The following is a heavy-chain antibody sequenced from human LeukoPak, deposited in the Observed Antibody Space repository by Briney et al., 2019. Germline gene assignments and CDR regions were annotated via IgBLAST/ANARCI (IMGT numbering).Heavy chain of an antibody. CDR1: GFTFDDYA. J-gene: IGHJ4*02. CDR2: ISWDSQTR. D-gene: IGHD6-19*01. V-gene: IGHV3-9*01. Sequence: GRSLRLPCVGSGFTFDDYALHWVRQAPGKGLEWVAGISWDSQTRDYAYSVRGRFTISRDNAKSSLYLQMESLTTDDTAFYYCAKDTEQWLVHVYSWGQGTRVTVSS. CDR3: AKDTEQWLVHVYS.